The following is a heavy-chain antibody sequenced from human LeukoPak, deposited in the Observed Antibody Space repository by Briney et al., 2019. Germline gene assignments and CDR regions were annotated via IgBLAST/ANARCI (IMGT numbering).Heavy chain of an antibody. CDR3: ARVEGGLRLHFDY. V-gene: IGHV1-3*01. J-gene: IGHJ4*02. D-gene: IGHD3-3*01. CDR1: GYTFTSYA. CDR2: INAGNGNT. Sequence: ASVKVSCKASGYTFTSYAMHWVRQAPGQRLEWMGWINAGNGNTKYSQKFQGRVTITRDTSASTAYMELSSLRSEDTAMYYCARVEGGLRLHFDYWGQGTLVTVSS.